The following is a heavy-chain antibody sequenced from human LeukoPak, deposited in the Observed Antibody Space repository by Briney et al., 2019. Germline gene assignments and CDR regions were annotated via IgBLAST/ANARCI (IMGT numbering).Heavy chain of an antibody. CDR2: IKQDGSEK. Sequence: PGGSLRLSCVVSGFTFSSYWMSWVRQAEGKGLEWVANIKQDGSEKYYVDSVKGRFTISSDNAKNSLNLQMNSLRAEDTAGYYCASAYSSSWDLFDYWGQGTLVTVSS. CDR3: ASAYSSSWDLFDY. J-gene: IGHJ4*02. V-gene: IGHV3-7*03. D-gene: IGHD6-13*01. CDR1: GFTFSSYW.